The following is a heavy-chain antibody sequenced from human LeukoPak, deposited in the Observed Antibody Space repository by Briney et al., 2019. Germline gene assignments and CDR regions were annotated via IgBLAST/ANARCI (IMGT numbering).Heavy chain of an antibody. Sequence: PGGSLRLSCATSGFTFSSIWMSWVRQAPGKGLEWVANIKHDGSETNYVDSVKGRFTISRDNAKNSLHLQMNSLRVEDTAAYYCAKNGGPHGMDVWGQGTTVTVSS. V-gene: IGHV3-7*02. CDR2: IKHDGSET. J-gene: IGHJ6*02. D-gene: IGHD3-16*01. CDR1: GFTFSSIW. CDR3: AKNGGPHGMDV.